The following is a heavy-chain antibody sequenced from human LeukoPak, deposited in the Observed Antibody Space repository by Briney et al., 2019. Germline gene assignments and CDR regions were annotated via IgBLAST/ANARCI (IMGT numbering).Heavy chain of an antibody. CDR3: VRDPDALDF. J-gene: IGHJ4*02. CDR1: GFTFSSYS. CDR2: IRSSGSPI. Sequence: PGRSLRLSCAASGFTFSSYSMNWVRQAPGKGLEWVSYIRSSGSPIYYADSVRGRFTISRDNAKNSLYLQMNSLRDVDTAVYYCVRDPDALDFWGQGTPVTVSS. V-gene: IGHV3-48*02.